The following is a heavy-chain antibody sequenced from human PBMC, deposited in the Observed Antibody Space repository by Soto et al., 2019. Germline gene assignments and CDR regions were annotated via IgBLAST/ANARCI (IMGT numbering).Heavy chain of an antibody. J-gene: IGHJ6*02. CDR2: IWYDGSNK. D-gene: IGHD1-26*01. Sequence: GGSLRLSCAASGFTFSSYGMHWVRQAPGKGLEWVAVIWYDGSNKYYADSVKGRFTISRDNSKNTLYLQMNSLRAEDTAVYYCARDLATGSYYYYYYGMDVWGQGTTVTVSS. CDR1: GFTFSSYG. V-gene: IGHV3-33*01. CDR3: ARDLATGSYYYYYYGMDV.